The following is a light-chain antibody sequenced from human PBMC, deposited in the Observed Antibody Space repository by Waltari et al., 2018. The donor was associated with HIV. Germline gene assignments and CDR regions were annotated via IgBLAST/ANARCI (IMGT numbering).Light chain of an antibody. CDR2: DVN. CDR1: RSAVGGYHY. Sequence: QSALTPPRSMSGSPGQSVPISCTGTRSAVGGYHYVSWYQQHPGKAPKLMIFDVNKRPSEVPDRFSGSKSGNTASLTISGLQAEDEADYYCCSYADNYTWVFGGGTKLTVL. V-gene: IGLV2-11*01. J-gene: IGLJ3*02. CDR3: CSYADNYTWV.